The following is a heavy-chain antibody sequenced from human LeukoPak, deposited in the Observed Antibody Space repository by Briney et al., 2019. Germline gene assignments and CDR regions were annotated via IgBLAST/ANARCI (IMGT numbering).Heavy chain of an antibody. CDR1: GFTFSSYA. Sequence: GGSLRLSCAASGFTFSSYAMHWVRQTPGKGLEWVSAIGGSGGSTYYADSVKGRFTISRDNSKNTLYLQMNSLRAEDTAVYYCAKGSVLLWFGELFPDPGPDKRDYFDYWGQGTLVTVSS. D-gene: IGHD3-10*01. V-gene: IGHV3-23*01. J-gene: IGHJ4*02. CDR2: IGGSGGST. CDR3: AKGSVLLWFGELFPDPGPDKRDYFDY.